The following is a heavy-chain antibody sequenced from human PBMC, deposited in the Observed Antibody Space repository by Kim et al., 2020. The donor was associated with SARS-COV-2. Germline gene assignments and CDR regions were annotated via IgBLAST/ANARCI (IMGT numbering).Heavy chain of an antibody. CDR3: ARGSVEGDGYNFFDY. Sequence: KFQGRVTITADESTSTAYMELSSLRSEDTAVYYCARGSVEGDGYNFFDYWGQGTLVTVSS. V-gene: IGHV1-69*01. D-gene: IGHD5-12*01. J-gene: IGHJ4*02.